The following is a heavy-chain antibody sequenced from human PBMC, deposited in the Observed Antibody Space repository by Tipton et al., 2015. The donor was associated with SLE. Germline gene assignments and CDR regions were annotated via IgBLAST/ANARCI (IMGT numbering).Heavy chain of an antibody. CDR2: VYYSGTT. Sequence: TLSLTCNVSGGSISSYYWSWIRQPPGKGLEWIGYVYYSGTTNYNPSLKSRVTTSVDTSKNQFSLMLNSVSAADTAIYYCARHGRIEMATVRGCFDPWGQGSPVTVSS. V-gene: IGHV4-59*08. J-gene: IGHJ5*02. D-gene: IGHD5-24*01. CDR1: GGSISSYY. CDR3: ARHGRIEMATVRGCFDP.